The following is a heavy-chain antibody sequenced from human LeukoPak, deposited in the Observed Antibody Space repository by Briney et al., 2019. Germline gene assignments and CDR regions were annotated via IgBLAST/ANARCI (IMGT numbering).Heavy chain of an antibody. CDR1: GYTFTSYD. V-gene: IGHV1-8*01. CDR2: MNPNSNNT. J-gene: IGHJ4*02. Sequence: ASVKVSCKASGYTFTSYDINWVRQATGQGLEWMGWMNPNSNNTVYAQKFQGRVTMTRNTSISTAYMELSSLGSEDTAVYYCARGYSYGYKDYWGQGTLVTVSS. CDR3: ARGYSYGYKDY. D-gene: IGHD5-18*01.